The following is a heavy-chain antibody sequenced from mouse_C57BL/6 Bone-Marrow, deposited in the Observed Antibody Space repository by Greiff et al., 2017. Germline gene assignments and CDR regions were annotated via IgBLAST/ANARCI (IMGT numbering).Heavy chain of an antibody. Sequence: QVQLQQSGAELVKPGASVKLSCKASGYTFTEYTIHWVKQRSGQGLEWIGWFYPGSGSIKYNEKFKDKATLTADKSSSTVDMELSRLTSEDSAVYFCARHGGKGIYLLRGYYFDDWGQGTTLTVSS. CDR3: ARHGGKGIYLLRGYYFDD. V-gene: IGHV1-62-2*01. CDR2: FYPGSGSI. D-gene: IGHD1-1*01. CDR1: GYTFTEYT. J-gene: IGHJ2*01.